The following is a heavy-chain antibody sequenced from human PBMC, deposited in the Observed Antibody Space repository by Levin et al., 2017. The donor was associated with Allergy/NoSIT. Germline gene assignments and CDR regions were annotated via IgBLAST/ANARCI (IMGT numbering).Heavy chain of an antibody. V-gene: IGHV1-8*01. Sequence: ASVKVSCKASGYTFTSYDINWVRQAPGQGLEWMGWMNPNSGNTGYAQKFQGRVTMTRNTSISTAYMELSSLRSEDTAVYYCARLYSSGRFGGKLGYWGQGTLVTVSS. D-gene: IGHD6-19*01. CDR1: GYTFTSYD. CDR3: ARLYSSGRFGGKLGY. J-gene: IGHJ4*02. CDR2: MNPNSGNT.